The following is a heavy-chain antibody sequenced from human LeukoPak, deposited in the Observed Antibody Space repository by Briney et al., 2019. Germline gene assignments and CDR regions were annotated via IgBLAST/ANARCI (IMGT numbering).Heavy chain of an antibody. CDR2: VSYTGGT. V-gene: IGHV4-59*11. CDR3: ARLLDNDISGDPDTFDV. J-gene: IGHJ3*01. Sequence: KSSETLSLTCTVSGGSLSGHYWSWIRQPPGKRLEWIGYVSYTGGTKYNPSLQSRVTISIDTSKSQFSLKLTSVTSADTAVYSCARLLDNDISGDPDTFDVWGQGTTVIVSS. CDR1: GGSLSGHY. D-gene: IGHD3-22*01.